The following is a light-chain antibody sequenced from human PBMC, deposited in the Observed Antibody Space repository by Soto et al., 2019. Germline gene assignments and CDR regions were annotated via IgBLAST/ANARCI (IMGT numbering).Light chain of an antibody. CDR3: HQYGTSPLT. V-gene: IGKV3-20*01. CDR1: QSVGSTY. Sequence: EIVLTQSPGTLSLSPGERATLSCRASQSVGSTYLAWYQQKPGQAPKLLIYGVSSRATGIPDRFSGSGSGTHFTLTISRLEPEDFAVYYCHQYGTSPLTFGPGTKVDI. CDR2: GVS. J-gene: IGKJ3*01.